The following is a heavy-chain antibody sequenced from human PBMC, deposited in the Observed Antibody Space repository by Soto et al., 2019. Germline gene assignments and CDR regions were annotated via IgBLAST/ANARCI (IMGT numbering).Heavy chain of an antibody. Sequence: GGSLRLSCAASVFTFSSYAMSWVRQAPGKGLEWVSAISGSGGSTYYADSVKGRFTISRDNSKNTLYLQMNSLRAGDTAVYYCAKGEWLVLDYWGQGTLVTVSS. CDR1: VFTFSSYA. CDR2: ISGSGGST. CDR3: AKGEWLVLDY. J-gene: IGHJ4*02. D-gene: IGHD6-19*01. V-gene: IGHV3-23*01.